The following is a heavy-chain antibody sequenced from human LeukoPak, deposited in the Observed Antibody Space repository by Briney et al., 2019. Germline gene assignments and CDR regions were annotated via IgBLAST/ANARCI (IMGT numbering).Heavy chain of an antibody. J-gene: IGHJ5*02. V-gene: IGHV1-2*02. CDR1: VYTFTGYL. CDR3: ARARGRATFDP. CDR2: INPNSGGT. D-gene: IGHD3-16*01. Sequence: SSVKVSYKPSVYTFTGYLMHWVRQPPGQGLEGMGWINPNSGGTNYAQKFQGRVTKTRDTSISTAYMELSRLRSDDTAVYYCARARGRATFDPWGQGTLVTVSS.